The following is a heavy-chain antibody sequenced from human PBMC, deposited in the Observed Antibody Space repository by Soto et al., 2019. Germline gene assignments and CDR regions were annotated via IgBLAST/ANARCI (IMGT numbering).Heavy chain of an antibody. CDR1: GGSFSGYY. CDR3: ASWRNYYFDY. D-gene: IGHD3-3*01. CDR2: IYYSGST. J-gene: IGHJ4*02. V-gene: IGHV4-34*09. Sequence: PSETLSLTCAVYGGSFSGYYWSWIRQPPGKGLEWIGYIYYSGSTYYNPSLKSRVTISVDTSKNQFSLKLSSVTAADTAVYYCASWRNYYFDYWGQGTLVTVSS.